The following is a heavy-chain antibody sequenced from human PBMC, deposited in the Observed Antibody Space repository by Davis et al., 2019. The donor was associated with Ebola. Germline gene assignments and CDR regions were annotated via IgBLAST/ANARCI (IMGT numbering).Heavy chain of an antibody. D-gene: IGHD3-3*01. CDR2: IKQDGSEK. V-gene: IGHV3-7*03. J-gene: IGHJ6*02. Sequence: GESLKISCAASGCTFSSYWMSWVRQAPGKGLEWVANIKQDGSEKYYVDSVKGRFTISRDNAKNSLYLQMNSLRAEDTAVYYCARDPGVWSGYYRLYYYGMDVWGQGTTVTVSS. CDR3: ARDPGVWSGYYRLYYYGMDV. CDR1: GCTFSSYW.